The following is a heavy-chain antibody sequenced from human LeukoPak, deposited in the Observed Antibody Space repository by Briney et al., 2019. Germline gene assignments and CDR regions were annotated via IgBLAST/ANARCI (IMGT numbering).Heavy chain of an antibody. CDR3: ARVGGYYHYSYFDY. D-gene: IGHD3-22*01. Sequence: SETLSLTCTVSGGSISSYYWSWIRQPAGKGLEWIGRIYTSGSTNYNPSLKSRVTMSVDTSKNQFSLKLSSVTAADTAVYYCARVGGYYHYSYFDYWGQGTLVTVSS. CDR2: IYTSGST. V-gene: IGHV4-4*07. J-gene: IGHJ4*02. CDR1: GGSISSYY.